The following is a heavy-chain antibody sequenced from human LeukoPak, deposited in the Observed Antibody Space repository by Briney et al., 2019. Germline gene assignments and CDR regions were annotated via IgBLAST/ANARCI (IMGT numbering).Heavy chain of an antibody. CDR1: GYSFTSYW. CDR3: AVTMVRGQSFDI. V-gene: IGHV5-51*01. J-gene: IGHJ3*02. D-gene: IGHD3-10*01. CDR2: IYPRDSDT. Sequence: GESLKISCKGSGYSFTSYWIGWVRQMPGKGLEWMGIIYPRDSDTRYSPSFQGQVTISADKSSTTAYLQWSSLKASDTAMYYCAVTMVRGQSFDIWGQVTMVTVRS.